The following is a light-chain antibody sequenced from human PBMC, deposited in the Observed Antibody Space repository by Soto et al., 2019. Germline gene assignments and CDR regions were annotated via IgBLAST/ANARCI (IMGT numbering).Light chain of an antibody. CDR2: GAS. CDR3: QQYNTWPPVT. Sequence: EIVMTQSPATLSVSPGERATLSCRASQSVSNNLAWYQQKPGQTPRPLIYGASTRATGIPVRFSGSGSGTEFTLTISSLQSEDFAVYYCQQYNTWPPVTFGQGTKLEIK. J-gene: IGKJ2*01. V-gene: IGKV3-15*01. CDR1: QSVSNN.